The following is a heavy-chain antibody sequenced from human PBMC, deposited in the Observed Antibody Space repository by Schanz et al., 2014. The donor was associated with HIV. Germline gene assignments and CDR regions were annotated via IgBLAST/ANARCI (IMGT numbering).Heavy chain of an antibody. D-gene: IGHD1-20*01. J-gene: IGHJ6*02. V-gene: IGHV3-33*03. Sequence: VQLVESGGGLVQPGGSLRLSCAASGFTFSSYWMHWVRQAPGKGLVWVAVIWYDGSNKYYADSVKGRFTISRDNAKNTLYLQMNSLRAEDTAIYYCAKTSITLGMDVWGQGTTVTVSS. CDR2: IWYDGSNK. CDR1: GFTFSSYW. CDR3: AKTSITLGMDV.